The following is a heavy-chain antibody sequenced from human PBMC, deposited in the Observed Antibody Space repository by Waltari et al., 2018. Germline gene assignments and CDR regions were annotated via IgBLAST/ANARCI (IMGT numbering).Heavy chain of an antibody. CDR3: ARHEYSTTWGGLD. CDR1: GGSINRYY. V-gene: IGHV4-59*08. CDR2: IYYSGST. D-gene: IGHD6-13*01. Sequence: QVQLQESGPGLVKPSETLSLTCTVSGGSINRYYWRWIRQPPGKGLGWIAYIYYSGSTNYNPSLKSRVTISVDTSKNQFSLKLSSVTAADTAIYYCARHEYSTTWGGLDWGQGTLVTVSS. J-gene: IGHJ4*02.